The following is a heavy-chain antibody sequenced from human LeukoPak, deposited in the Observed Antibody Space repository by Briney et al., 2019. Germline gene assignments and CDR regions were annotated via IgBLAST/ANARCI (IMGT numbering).Heavy chain of an antibody. CDR3: ARDGKSGSYLPTNFDY. J-gene: IGHJ4*02. V-gene: IGHV5-51*01. CDR1: GYSFTCYW. Sequence: GESLKISCTGSGYSFTCYWIGWVRQMPGKGLEWMGIIYPGDSDTRYSTSFQGQVTISADKSISTAYLQWSSLKASDTAMYYCARDGKSGSYLPTNFDYWGQGTLVTVSS. CDR2: IYPGDSDT. D-gene: IGHD1-26*01.